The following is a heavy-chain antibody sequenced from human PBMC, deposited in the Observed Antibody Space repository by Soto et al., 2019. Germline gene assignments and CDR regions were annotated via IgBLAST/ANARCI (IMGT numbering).Heavy chain of an antibody. CDR2: MSGSSSTT. J-gene: IGHJ4*02. V-gene: IGHV3-23*01. CDR3: AKNQERELPRVIDF. Sequence: GGSLRLSCATSGLTFSNYAMSWVRQAPGGGLEWVSSMSGSSSTTYYADSVGGGFTISRDRSKNTLYLQMSSLRAEDTALYYCAKNQERELPRVIDFLGQGTLVTVSS. CDR1: GLTFSNYA. D-gene: IGHD1-7*01.